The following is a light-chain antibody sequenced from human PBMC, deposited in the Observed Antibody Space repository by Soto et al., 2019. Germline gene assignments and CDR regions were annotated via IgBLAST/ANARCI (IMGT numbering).Light chain of an antibody. J-gene: IGKJ1*01. V-gene: IGKV1-5*03. Sequence: DIQMTQSPSTLSGSVGDRVTITCRASQTISSWLAWYQQKPGKAPKLLIYKASTLKSGFPSRFSGSGSGTEFTLTISSLQPDDFATYYCQHYNSYSEAFGHGTKVELK. CDR3: QHYNSYSEA. CDR2: KAS. CDR1: QTISSW.